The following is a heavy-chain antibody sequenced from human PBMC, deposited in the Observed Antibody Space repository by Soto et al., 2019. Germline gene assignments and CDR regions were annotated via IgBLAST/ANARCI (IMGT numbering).Heavy chain of an antibody. CDR3: ASYCSSTSCHKSNFDY. J-gene: IGHJ4*02. V-gene: IGHV1-69*01. Sequence: QVQLVQSGAEGKKPGSSVKVSCKASGGTFSSYAISWVRQAPGQGLEWMGGIIPIFGTANYAQKFQGRVTITADESTSTAYMELSSLRSEYTAVYYCASYCSSTSCHKSNFDYWGQGTLVTVSS. CDR2: IIPIFGTA. D-gene: IGHD2-2*01. CDR1: GGTFSSYA.